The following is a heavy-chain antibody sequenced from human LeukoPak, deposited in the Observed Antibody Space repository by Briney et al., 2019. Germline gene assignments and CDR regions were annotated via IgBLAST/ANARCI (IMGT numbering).Heavy chain of an antibody. V-gene: IGHV3-66*01. J-gene: IGHJ4*02. CDR1: GFTVSSDY. Sequence: GGSLRLSCAASGFTVSSDYMSWVRQAPGKGLEWVSLIYTDGRTNYADSVKGRFTISRDNSKTTLFLQMNDLRVEDTAVYYCARAVMVRGVLLRPFGDWGQGTLVTVSS. CDR2: IYTDGRT. CDR3: ARAVMVRGVLLRPFGD. D-gene: IGHD3-10*01.